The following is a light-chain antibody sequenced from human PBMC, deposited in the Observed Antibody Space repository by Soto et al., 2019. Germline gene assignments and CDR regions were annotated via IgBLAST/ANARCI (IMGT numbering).Light chain of an antibody. CDR1: QGISNY. CDR2: AAS. J-gene: IGKJ1*01. Sequence: DIQMTQSPSSLSASVGDRVTITCRVSQGISNYLAWYQQKPGKVPKLLIYAASTLQSGVPSRFSGSGSGTDFTLTISSLQPEDVATYYCQNYNSAPRTFGQGTKVEIK. CDR3: QNYNSAPRT. V-gene: IGKV1-27*01.